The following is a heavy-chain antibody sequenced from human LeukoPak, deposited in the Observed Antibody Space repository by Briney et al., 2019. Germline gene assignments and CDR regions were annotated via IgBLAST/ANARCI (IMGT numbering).Heavy chain of an antibody. J-gene: IGHJ4*02. D-gene: IGHD5-24*01. V-gene: IGHV1-8*01. CDR1: GYTVTSYD. CDR2: MNPNSRNT. Sequence: ASVNLACKASGYTVTSYDINWVRQATGQGREWMGWMNPNSRNTGYAQKFQGRVTMTRRTSISTAYMELSSLRSEDTAVYYCARAKVDNFKRWLQLKGEYYFDYWGQGTLVTVSS. CDR3: ARAKVDNFKRWLQLKGEYYFDY.